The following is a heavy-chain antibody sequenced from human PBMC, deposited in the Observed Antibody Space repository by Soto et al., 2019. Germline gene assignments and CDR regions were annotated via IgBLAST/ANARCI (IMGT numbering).Heavy chain of an antibody. D-gene: IGHD1-26*01. CDR1: GGSISSSSYY. CDR2: IYYSGST. V-gene: IGHV4-39*01. J-gene: IGHJ1*01. CDR3: ARLRSGSYYTPEYFHH. Sequence: SETLSLTCTVSGGSISSSSYYWGWIRQPPGKGLEWIGSIYYSGSTYYNPSLKSRVTISVDTSKNQFSLKLSSVTAADTAVYYCARLRSGSYYTPEYFHHWGQGTLVTVSS.